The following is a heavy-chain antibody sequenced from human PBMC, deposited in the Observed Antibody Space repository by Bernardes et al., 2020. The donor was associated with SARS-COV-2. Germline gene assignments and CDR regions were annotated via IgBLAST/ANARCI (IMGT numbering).Heavy chain of an antibody. J-gene: IGHJ5*02. Sequence: SETLSLTCTVSGGSISSYYWSWIRQPPGKGLEWIGYIYYSGSTNYNPSLKSRVTISVDTSKNQFSLKLSSVTAADTAVYYCARSTYYDFWSGYLNWFDPWGQGTLVTVSS. D-gene: IGHD3-3*01. CDR1: GGSISSYY. V-gene: IGHV4-59*01. CDR2: IYYSGST. CDR3: ARSTYYDFWSGYLNWFDP.